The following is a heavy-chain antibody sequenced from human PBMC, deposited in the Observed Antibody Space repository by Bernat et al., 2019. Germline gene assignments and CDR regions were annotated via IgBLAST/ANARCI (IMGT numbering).Heavy chain of an antibody. D-gene: IGHD2-2*01. CDR3: AKEHYSCSGTSCSFSDY. V-gene: IGHV3-23*01. CDR1: GFTFSSYS. Sequence: DVQLLESGGGLAQPGGPLRLSCVASGFTFSSYSMSWVRQVPGKGLEWVSIISGSGATICYADSGKGRFTISRDNSKNTLYLQMNSLRAEDTAVYYCAKEHYSCSGTSCSFSDYWGQGTLVTVSS. J-gene: IGHJ4*02. CDR2: ISGSGATI.